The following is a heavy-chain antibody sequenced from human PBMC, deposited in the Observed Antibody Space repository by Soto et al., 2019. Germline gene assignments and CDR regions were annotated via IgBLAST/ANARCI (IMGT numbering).Heavy chain of an antibody. CDR2: KTYDGSNK. CDR1: GFMFSSYA. J-gene: IGHJ4*02. CDR3: ARAGGLLVDY. Sequence: QVQLVESGGGVVQPGRSLRLSCAASGFMFSSYAMHWVRQAPGKGLEWVAVKTYDGSNKYYADSVKGRFTISRDNSKNTLYLQMTSLRAEDRAVYYCARAGGLLVDYWGQGTLVTVSS. V-gene: IGHV3-30-3*01. D-gene: IGHD1-26*01.